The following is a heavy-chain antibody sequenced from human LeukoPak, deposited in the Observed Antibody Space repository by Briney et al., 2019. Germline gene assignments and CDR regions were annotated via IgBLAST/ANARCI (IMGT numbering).Heavy chain of an antibody. V-gene: IGHV4-39*01. D-gene: IGHD6-6*01. CDR3: ATTGLSSPYYYMDV. CDR1: GGSISSSSYY. CDR2: IYYSGST. J-gene: IGHJ6*03. Sequence: SETESLTCTVSGGSISSSSYYCGWIRQPPGKGLEWIGGIYYSGSTYYNPSLKSRVTISVDTSKNQFSLKLSSVTAADTAVYYCATTGLSSPYYYMDVWGKGTTVTISS.